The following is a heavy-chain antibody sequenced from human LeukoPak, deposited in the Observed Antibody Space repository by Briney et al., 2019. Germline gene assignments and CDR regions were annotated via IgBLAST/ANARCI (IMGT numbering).Heavy chain of an antibody. J-gene: IGHJ5*02. V-gene: IGHV1-18*01. CDR3: ARDVPSMVRGVANWFDP. D-gene: IGHD3-10*01. CDR2: ISAYNGNT. CDR1: GYTFTSYG. Sequence: ASVKVSCKASGYTFTSYGISWVRQAPGQGLEWMGWISAYNGNTNYAQKLQGRVTMTTDTSTSTAYMELRSLRSDDTAVYYCARDVPSMVRGVANWFDPWGQGTLVTVSS.